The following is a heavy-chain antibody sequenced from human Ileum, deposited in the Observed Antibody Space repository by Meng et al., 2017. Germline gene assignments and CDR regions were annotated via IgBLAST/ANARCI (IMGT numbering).Heavy chain of an antibody. D-gene: IGHD3-10*01. J-gene: IGHJ4*02. Sequence: GESLKISCKGSGYSFTNYWVGWVRQRPGKGLEWMGIISPNESDVRYSPSFQGQVTISADKSISTAYLHWSSLKASDIAMYYCARVKTIRDPFDYWGQGTLVTVS. CDR2: ISPNESDV. CDR3: ARVKTIRDPFDY. CDR1: GYSFTNYW. V-gene: IGHV5-51*01.